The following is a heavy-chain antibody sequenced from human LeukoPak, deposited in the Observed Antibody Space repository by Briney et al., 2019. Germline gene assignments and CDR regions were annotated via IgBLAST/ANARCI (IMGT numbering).Heavy chain of an antibody. CDR3: ARGGQWKDF. V-gene: IGHV3-72*01. Sequence: PGGSLRLSCAASGFTFSDYYMDWVRQAPGKGLEWVGCSRNKANSYTTEYAASVKGRFTISRDDSKNSLYLQMNSLRTEDTAVYYCARGGQWKDFWGQGTLVTVSS. CDR2: SRNKANSYTT. D-gene: IGHD6-19*01. CDR1: GFTFSDYY. J-gene: IGHJ4*02.